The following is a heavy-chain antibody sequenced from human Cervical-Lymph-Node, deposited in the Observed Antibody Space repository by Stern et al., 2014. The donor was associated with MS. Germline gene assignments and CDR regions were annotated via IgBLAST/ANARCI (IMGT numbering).Heavy chain of an antibody. V-gene: IGHV3-9*01. CDR3: AKDINLRGTYYFDY. Sequence: EVQLVESGGGLVQPGRSLRLSCAASGFNFDDYAMHWVRQAPGKGQEWVSGISWNSGNIGYADSVKGRFTISRDNAKNSLYLQMNSLRAEDTALYYCAKDINLRGTYYFDYWGQGTLVTVSS. CDR1: GFNFDDYA. D-gene: IGHD2-15*01. CDR2: ISWNSGNI. J-gene: IGHJ4*02.